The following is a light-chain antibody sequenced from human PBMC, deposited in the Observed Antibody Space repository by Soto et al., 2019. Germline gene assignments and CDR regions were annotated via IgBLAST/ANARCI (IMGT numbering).Light chain of an antibody. CDR3: NSYTKSSTLNWV. CDR1: SSDVGGYNY. J-gene: IGLJ3*02. V-gene: IGLV2-14*01. CDR2: EVS. Sequence: QSALTQPASVSGSPGQSITISCIGTSSDVGGYNYVSWYQQHPGKAPKLMIYEVSNRPSGVSNRFSGSKSGNTASLTISGLQAEDEADYSCNSYTKSSTLNWVFGGGTKLTVL.